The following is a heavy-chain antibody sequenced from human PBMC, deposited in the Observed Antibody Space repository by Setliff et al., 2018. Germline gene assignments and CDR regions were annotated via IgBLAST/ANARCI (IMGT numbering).Heavy chain of an antibody. CDR3: ARDPYSSGSLMKAFDY. J-gene: IGHJ4*02. CDR2: ISAYNGNT. D-gene: IGHD6-19*01. Sequence: ASVKVSCKASGYTFTSYGISWVRQAPGQGLEWMGWISAYNGNTNYAQKLQGRVTMTTDTSTSTAYMELRSLRSDDTAVYYCARDPYSSGSLMKAFDYWGQGTLVTVSS. CDR1: GYTFTSYG. V-gene: IGHV1-18*01.